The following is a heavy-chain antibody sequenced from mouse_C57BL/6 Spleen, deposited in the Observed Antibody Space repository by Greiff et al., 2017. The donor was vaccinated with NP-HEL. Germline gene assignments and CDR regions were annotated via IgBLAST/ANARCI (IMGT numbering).Heavy chain of an antibody. Sequence: VQLQQSGAELVRPGASVKLSCTASGFNIKDDYMHWVKQRPEQGLEWIGWIDPENGDTEYASKFQGKATITADTSSITAYLQLSSLTSEDTAVYYCTTGIYYDYEVDYWGQGTTLTVSS. CDR2: IDPENGDT. CDR3: TTGIYYDYEVDY. CDR1: GFNIKDDY. V-gene: IGHV14-4*01. D-gene: IGHD2-4*01. J-gene: IGHJ2*01.